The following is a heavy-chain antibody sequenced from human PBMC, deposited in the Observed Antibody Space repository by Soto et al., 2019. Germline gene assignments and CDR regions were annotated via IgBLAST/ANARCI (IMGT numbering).Heavy chain of an antibody. CDR3: VKAGDRWWRSLDX. J-gene: IGHJ4*02. CDR1: GFTFSNCG. CDR2: ISNDESNE. V-gene: IGHV3-30*18. D-gene: IGHD2-8*02. Sequence: VGSLRLSCAASGFTFSNCGMHWVRQAPGKGLEWVAVISNDESNEYYADSVKGRFTISRDNSQNTLFLPMSSLRPEDTAVYYCVKAGDRWWRSLDXWGQGIIVPVSX.